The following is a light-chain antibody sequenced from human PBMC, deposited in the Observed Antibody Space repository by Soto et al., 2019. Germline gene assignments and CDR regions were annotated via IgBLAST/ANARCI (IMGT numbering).Light chain of an antibody. J-gene: IGKJ1*01. CDR2: DAS. V-gene: IGKV1-5*01. CDR1: QNIRSR. Sequence: DFQMTQSPSTLSASVGDRVTITCRASQNIRSRLAWFQQKPGKAPKLLIYDASSVESGVPQRFSGSGSGTEFTLTISSLQTDDFSTYYCHQYHSYWTFGQGTKVE. CDR3: HQYHSYWT.